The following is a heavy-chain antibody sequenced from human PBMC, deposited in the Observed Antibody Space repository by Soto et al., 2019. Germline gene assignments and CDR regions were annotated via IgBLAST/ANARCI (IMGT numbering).Heavy chain of an antibody. J-gene: IGHJ5*02. D-gene: IGHD2-2*01. CDR1: GDSISSNNW. CDR2: IYHSGST. V-gene: IGHV4-4*02. CDR3: ASSNNYNWFDP. Sequence: PSETLSLTCAVSGDSISSNNWWSWVRQPPGEGQEWIGEIYHSGSTKYNPSLRSRVTISLDKSKNQFSLKLSSVTASDTAMYYCASSNNYNWFDPWGQGTLVTVSS.